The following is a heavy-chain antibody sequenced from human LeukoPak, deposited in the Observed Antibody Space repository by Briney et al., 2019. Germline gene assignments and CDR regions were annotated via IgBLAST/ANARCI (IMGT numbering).Heavy chain of an antibody. D-gene: IGHD3-22*01. V-gene: IGHV3-53*01. CDR1: GFTVSSNY. J-gene: IGHJ4*02. Sequence: GGSLRLSCAASGFTVSSNYMSWVRQAPGKGLEWVSVISSSGSTYYADSVKGRFTISRDNSKNTLYLQMNSLRAEDTAVYYCARGGDSSGSIRSAFDIWGQGTLVTVSS. CDR3: ARGGDSSGSIRSAFDI. CDR2: ISSSGST.